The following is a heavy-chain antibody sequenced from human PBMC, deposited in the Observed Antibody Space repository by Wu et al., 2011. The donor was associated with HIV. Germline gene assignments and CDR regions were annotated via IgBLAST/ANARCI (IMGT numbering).Heavy chain of an antibody. J-gene: IGHJ4*02. D-gene: IGHD5-24*01. V-gene: IGHV1-69-2*01. Sequence: EVQLGTVVGLRVKKPGATVKISCKVSGYTFSDYYMHWVQQAPGKGLEWMGFVDPEDGETKYAEKFQGRVTITADTSTDTAYMELSSLTSEDTAVYYCATMATIFSLSNWGQGTLVTRLL. CDR3: ATMATIFSLSN. CDR1: GYTFSDYY. CDR2: VDPEDGET.